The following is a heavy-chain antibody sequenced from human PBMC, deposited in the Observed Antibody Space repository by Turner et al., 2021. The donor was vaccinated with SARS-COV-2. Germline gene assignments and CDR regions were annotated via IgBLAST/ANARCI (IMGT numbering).Heavy chain of an antibody. J-gene: IGHJ4*02. V-gene: IGHV3-30-3*01. Sequence: VQLVESGGGVVQPGRSLRLSCAASGFTFSNYAMHWVGQAPGKGLEWVVFISYDGSYKYYADSVKGRFTISRDNSKNTLYLQMNSLRAEDTAVYYCARDREDCSSSSCYEAYWGQGTLVTVSS. CDR2: ISYDGSYK. CDR3: ARDREDCSSSSCYEAY. D-gene: IGHD2-2*01. CDR1: GFTFSNYA.